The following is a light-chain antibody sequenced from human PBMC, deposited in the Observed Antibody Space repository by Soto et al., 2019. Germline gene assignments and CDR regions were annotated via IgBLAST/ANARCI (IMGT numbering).Light chain of an antibody. V-gene: IGKV3-20*01. Sequence: ESVLTQSPGTLSLSPGERATLSCRAVQSVSSNYLAWYQQKPGQAPRLLIYGASTRASGIPDRFSGSGSGTDLTLTISRLEPEDSAVYYCQQYGSSPTWTFGQGTKVDIK. CDR3: QQYGSSPTWT. J-gene: IGKJ1*01. CDR1: QSVSSNY. CDR2: GAS.